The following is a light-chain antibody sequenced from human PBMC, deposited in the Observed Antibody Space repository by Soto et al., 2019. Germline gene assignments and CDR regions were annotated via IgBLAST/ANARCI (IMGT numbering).Light chain of an antibody. V-gene: IGLV1-47*01. Sequence: QSVLTQPPSASGTPGQRVTSSCSGSSSNIGSNYVYWYQQLPGTAPKLLIYRNNQRPSGVPDRFSGSKSGTSASLAISGLRSEDEADYYCAAWDDRLSGWVFGGGTKVTVL. CDR2: RNN. CDR1: SSNIGSNY. J-gene: IGLJ3*02. CDR3: AAWDDRLSGWV.